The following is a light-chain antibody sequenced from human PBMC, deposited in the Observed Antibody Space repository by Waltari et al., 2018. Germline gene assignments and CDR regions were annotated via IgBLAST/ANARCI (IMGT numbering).Light chain of an antibody. J-gene: IGLJ3*02. Sequence: QLVLTQSPSASASLGASVKPTFPLSSGPRTTFIAWLPNRPEKGPRYLMKVNSDGSHNKGDEIPDRFSGSSSGAERYLTISSLQSEDEADYYCQTGGHGTWVFGGGTKLTVL. CDR1: SGPRTTF. CDR3: QTGGHGTWV. CDR2: VNSDGSH. V-gene: IGLV4-69*01.